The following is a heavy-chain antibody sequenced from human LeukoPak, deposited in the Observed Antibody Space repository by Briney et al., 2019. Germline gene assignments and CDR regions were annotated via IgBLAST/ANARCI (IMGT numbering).Heavy chain of an antibody. V-gene: IGHV4-59*01. CDR2: IYYSGST. CDR1: GGSISSYY. CDR3: ARAYDSSGYYWYY. D-gene: IGHD3-22*01. Sequence: SETLSLTCTVSGGSISSYYWSWIRQPPGKGLEWIGYIYYSGSTNYNPSLKSRVTISVDTSKNQFSLTLSSVSAADTAVYYCARAYDSSGYYWYYWGQGTLVTVSS. J-gene: IGHJ4*02.